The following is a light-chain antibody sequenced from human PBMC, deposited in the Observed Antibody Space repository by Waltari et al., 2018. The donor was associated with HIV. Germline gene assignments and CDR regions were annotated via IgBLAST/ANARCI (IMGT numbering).Light chain of an antibody. CDR3: HSRDTNSDHYV. Sequence: SSELTQDPVVSVALGQTINITCQGDSLRSFFANWYQQRPGQAPVLVVYGANLRPSGIPDRCSASNAGNTSSLIISDSQAVDEADYYCHSRDTNSDHYVFGGGTRVIV. CDR1: SLRSFF. V-gene: IGLV3-19*01. J-gene: IGLJ1*01. CDR2: GAN.